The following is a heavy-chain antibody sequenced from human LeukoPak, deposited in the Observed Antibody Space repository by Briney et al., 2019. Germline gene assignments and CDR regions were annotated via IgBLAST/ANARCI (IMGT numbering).Heavy chain of an antibody. Sequence: PGGSLRLSCAASGFTFRTYAMSWVRQAPGKGLEWVSAISGSGGSTYYADSVKGRFTISRDNSKNTLYLQMNSLRAEDTAVYYCAKAADSSGYYYFDYWGQGTLVTVSS. CDR1: GFTFRTYA. CDR3: AKAADSSGYYYFDY. J-gene: IGHJ4*02. V-gene: IGHV3-23*01. D-gene: IGHD3-22*01. CDR2: ISGSGGST.